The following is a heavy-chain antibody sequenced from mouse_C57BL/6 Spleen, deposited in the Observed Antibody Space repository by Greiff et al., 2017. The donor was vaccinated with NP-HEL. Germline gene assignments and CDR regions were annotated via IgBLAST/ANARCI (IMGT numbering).Heavy chain of an antibody. J-gene: IGHJ2*01. CDR3: ARASFGTDFDY. D-gene: IGHD2-10*02. V-gene: IGHV3-6*01. CDR1: GYSITSGYY. Sequence: EVKLMESGPGLVKPSQSLSLTCSVTGYSITSGYYWNWIRQFPGNKLEWMGYISYDGSNNYNPSLKNRISITRDTSKNQFFLKLNSVTTEDTATYYCARASFGTDFDYWGQGTTLTVSS. CDR2: ISYDGSN.